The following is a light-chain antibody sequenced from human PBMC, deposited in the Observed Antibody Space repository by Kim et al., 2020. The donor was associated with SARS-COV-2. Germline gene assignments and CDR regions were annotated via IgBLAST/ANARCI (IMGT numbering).Light chain of an antibody. J-gene: IGKJ2*03. CDR1: QSVLYSSKNKNY. V-gene: IGKV4-1*01. Sequence: RANINCKSSQSVLYSSKNKNYLTWYQQRQGQPPKLLIYWATTREIGVPDRFSGSGSRTDFTLTISSLQAEDVAVYYCQQYYSTPYSFGQGTKLEI. CDR2: WAT. CDR3: QQYYSTPYS.